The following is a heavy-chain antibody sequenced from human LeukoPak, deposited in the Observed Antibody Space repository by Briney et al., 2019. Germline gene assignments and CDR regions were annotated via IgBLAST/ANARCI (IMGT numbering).Heavy chain of an antibody. V-gene: IGHV1-69*05. J-gene: IGHJ4*02. CDR2: IISIFGTA. D-gene: IGHD2-15*01. Sequence: SVKVSCKASGGTFSSYGISWVRQAPGQGLEWMGRIISIFGTANCAQKFQGSVTITTDESTSTAYMEVSSLRSEDTAVYYCATEGFCNGGTCHTRDKVLDYWGQGTLVTVSS. CDR3: ATEGFCNGGTCHTRDKVLDY. CDR1: GGTFSSYG.